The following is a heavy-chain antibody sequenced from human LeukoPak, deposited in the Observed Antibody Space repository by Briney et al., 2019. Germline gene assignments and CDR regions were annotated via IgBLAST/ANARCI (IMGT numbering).Heavy chain of an antibody. D-gene: IGHD6-6*01. Sequence: GGSLRLSCAASGFTFSSYSMNWVRQAPGKGLEWVSSISSSSSYIYYADLVKGRFTISRDNAKNSLYLQMNSLRAEDTAVYYCAREIGGYSSSGYNWFDPWGQGTLVTVSS. V-gene: IGHV3-21*01. CDR3: AREIGGYSSSGYNWFDP. J-gene: IGHJ5*02. CDR2: ISSSSSYI. CDR1: GFTFSSYS.